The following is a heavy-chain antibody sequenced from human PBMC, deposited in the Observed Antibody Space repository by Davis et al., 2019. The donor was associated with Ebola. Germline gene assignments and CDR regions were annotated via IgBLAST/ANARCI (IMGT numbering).Heavy chain of an antibody. CDR1: GGSISSYY. Sequence: PSETLSLTCTVSGGSISSYYWSWIRQPPGKGLEWIGYIYYSGSTNYNPSLKSRVTISVDTSKNQFSLKLSSVTAADTAVYYCARDSWWFGRGFDPWGQGTLVTVSS. D-gene: IGHD3-10*01. V-gene: IGHV4-59*12. CDR3: ARDSWWFGRGFDP. J-gene: IGHJ5*02. CDR2: IYYSGST.